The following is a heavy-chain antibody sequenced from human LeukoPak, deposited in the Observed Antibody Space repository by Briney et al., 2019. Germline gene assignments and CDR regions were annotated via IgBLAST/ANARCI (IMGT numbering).Heavy chain of an antibody. CDR2: IWYDGSNK. D-gene: IGHD4-17*01. Sequence: GGSLRLSCAASGFTFSSYGMHWVRQAPGKGLEWVAVIWYDGSNKYYADSVKGRFTISRDNAKNSLYLQMNSLTAEDTADYYCARDLGDYVGYDAFDIWGQGTRVTVSS. V-gene: IGHV3-33*01. CDR3: ARDLGDYVGYDAFDI. J-gene: IGHJ3*02. CDR1: GFTFSSYG.